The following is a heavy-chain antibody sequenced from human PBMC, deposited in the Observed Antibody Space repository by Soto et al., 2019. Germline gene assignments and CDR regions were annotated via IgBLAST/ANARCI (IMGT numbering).Heavy chain of an antibody. V-gene: IGHV4-39*01. J-gene: IGHJ5*02. D-gene: IGHD3-9*01. CDR1: GASISTNHHN. CDR2: IHYRGDT. Sequence: SETLSLTCTASGASISTNHHNWAWVRQPPGKGLEWMGNIHYRGDTSFNPSLGSRLSMYVDTSKHQFSLKLTSVTAADTAVYYCARLPTGYPNWFDPWGQGTLVTVSS. CDR3: ARLPTGYPNWFDP.